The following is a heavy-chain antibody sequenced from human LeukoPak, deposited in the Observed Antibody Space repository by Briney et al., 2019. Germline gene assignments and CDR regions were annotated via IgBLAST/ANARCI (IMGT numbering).Heavy chain of an antibody. J-gene: IGHJ3*02. Sequence: GGSLRLSCAASGFTVSTNYMSWVRQAPGKKLEWVSDIYSDGSTFYADSVKGRFTISRDNSKNTLYLQMNSLRAEDTAVYYCARERGATRGFDIWGQGTMVTVSS. CDR3: ARERGATRGFDI. CDR2: IYSDGST. V-gene: IGHV3-53*01. D-gene: IGHD1-26*01. CDR1: GFTVSTNY.